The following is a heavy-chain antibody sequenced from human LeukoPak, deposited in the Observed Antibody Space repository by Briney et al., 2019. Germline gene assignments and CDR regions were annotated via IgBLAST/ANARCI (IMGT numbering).Heavy chain of an antibody. Sequence: ASVKVSCKVSGYTLTELSMHWVRQGPGKGLERLGGFDPEDGETIYAQKFQGRVTMTEDTSTDTAYLELSSLRSEDTAVYYCAASTTVVTTTLWAFDIWGQGTMVTVSS. CDR1: GYTLTELS. CDR2: FDPEDGET. CDR3: AASTTVVTTTLWAFDI. V-gene: IGHV1-24*01. D-gene: IGHD4-23*01. J-gene: IGHJ3*02.